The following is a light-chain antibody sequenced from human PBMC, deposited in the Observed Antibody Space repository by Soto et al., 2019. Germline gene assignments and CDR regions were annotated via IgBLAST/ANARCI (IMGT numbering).Light chain of an antibody. Sequence: IQMTQSPSAMSAFVGDRVTITCRASQDISNYLAWFQQKPWKVPKRLIYAASSLQSGVPSRFSGSGSGTEFTLTISSLQPEDSATYYCLQHRSYPLTFAGGTKVEIK. CDR1: QDISNY. V-gene: IGKV1-17*03. CDR2: AAS. J-gene: IGKJ4*01. CDR3: LQHRSYPLT.